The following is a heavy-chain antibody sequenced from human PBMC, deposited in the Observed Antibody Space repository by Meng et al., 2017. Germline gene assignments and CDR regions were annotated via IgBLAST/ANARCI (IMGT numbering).Heavy chain of an antibody. CDR2: INPNSGGT. V-gene: IGHV1-2*06. J-gene: IGHJ4*02. Sequence: QLAPVQSGPQVRTPGAYGKVSCKASGYSFTRYYMHCVRQAPGQGLEWMGRINPNSGGTNYAQKFQGRFTMTRDTSISTAYLELSRLSSEDTAVYYCARNIDSWGQGTLVTVSS. CDR1: GYSFTRYY. CDR3: ARNIDS.